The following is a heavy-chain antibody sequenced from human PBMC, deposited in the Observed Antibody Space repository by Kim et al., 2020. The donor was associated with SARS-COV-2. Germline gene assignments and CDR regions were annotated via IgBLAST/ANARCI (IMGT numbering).Heavy chain of an antibody. CDR1: GYTFTNYL. D-gene: IGHD6-19*01. CDR2: INPSGGGP. J-gene: IGHJ4*02. V-gene: IGHV1-46*03. Sequence: ASVKVSCKASGYTFTNYLMHWVRQAPGQGLEWMGIINPSGGGPTYAQTFQGRVSMTRDTSTRTVYMELTSLRSEDTAVYYCTRGGSSGWYISFDYWGQGTLVPVSS. CDR3: TRGGSSGWYISFDY.